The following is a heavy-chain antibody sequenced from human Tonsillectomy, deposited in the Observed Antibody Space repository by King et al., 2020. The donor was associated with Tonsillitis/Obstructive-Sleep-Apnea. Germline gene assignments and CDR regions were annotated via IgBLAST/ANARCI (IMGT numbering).Heavy chain of an antibody. CDR2: INGYNGNT. J-gene: IGHJ4*02. CDR1: GYTFINYV. D-gene: IGHD5-18*01. Sequence: QLVQSGAEVKKPGASVKVSCKASGYTFINYVISWVRQAPGQGLEWMGWINGYNGNTRYAQKLQGRVTMTTDTSTSTAYMELRSLRSDDTALYYCARGGYSNYVDYWGQGTLVTVSS. V-gene: IGHV1-18*01. CDR3: ARGGYSNYVDY.